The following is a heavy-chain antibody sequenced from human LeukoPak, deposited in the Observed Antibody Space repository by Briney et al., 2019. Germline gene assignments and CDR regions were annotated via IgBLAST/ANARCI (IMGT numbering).Heavy chain of an antibody. CDR2: INHSGSN. D-gene: IGHD6-19*01. CDR3: ARGVLGYSSGWPYYYYYGMDV. J-gene: IGHJ6*04. V-gene: IGHV4-34*01. CDR1: GGSFSGYY. Sequence: SETLSLTCAVYGGSFSGYYWSWLRPPPGKGLEWIGEINHSGSNNYNPSLESRITISVDTSKNQFSLKLSSVPAADTAVYYCARGVLGYSSGWPYYYYYGMDVWGKGTTVTVSS.